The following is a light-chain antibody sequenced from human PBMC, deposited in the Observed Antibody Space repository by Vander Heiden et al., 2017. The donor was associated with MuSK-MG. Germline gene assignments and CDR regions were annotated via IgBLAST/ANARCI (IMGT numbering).Light chain of an antibody. CDR2: AAS. V-gene: IGKV1-39*01. CDR3: QQSDSAPFT. J-gene: IGKJ3*01. Sequence: DIQMTQSPSSLSASVGDSVTITCRASQTITSLINWYQQKPGKAPSLLIYAASALRSGVPSRFSGSGSGSNFSLTISSLQPEDFATYFCQQSDSAPFTFGPGTKLXFK. CDR1: QTITSL.